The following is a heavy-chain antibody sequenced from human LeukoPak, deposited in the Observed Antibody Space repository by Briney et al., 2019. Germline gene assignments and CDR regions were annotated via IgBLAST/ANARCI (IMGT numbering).Heavy chain of an antibody. J-gene: IGHJ6*02. CDR3: ARDRSSWYFPYYYGMDV. Sequence: ASVKVSCKASGYTFTGYYMHWVRQAPGQGLEWMGWINPNSGGTNYAQKFQGWVTMTRDTSISTAYMELSRLRSDDTAAYYCARDRSSWYFPYYYGMDVWGQGTTVTVSS. D-gene: IGHD6-13*01. CDR1: GYTFTGYY. V-gene: IGHV1-2*04. CDR2: INPNSGGT.